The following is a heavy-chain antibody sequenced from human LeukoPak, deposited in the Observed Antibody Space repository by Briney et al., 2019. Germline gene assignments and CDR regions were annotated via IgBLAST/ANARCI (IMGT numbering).Heavy chain of an antibody. V-gene: IGHV1-18*01. CDR3: ARDFAITMVRGEPYYYYYMDV. D-gene: IGHD3-10*01. J-gene: IGHJ6*03. Sequence: GASVKVSCKASGYTFTSYGISWVRQAPGQGLEWMGWISAYNGNTNYAQKLQGRVTMTTDTSTSTAYMELRSLRSDDTAVYYCARDFAITMVRGEPYYYYYMDVWGKGTTVTVSS. CDR1: GYTFTSYG. CDR2: ISAYNGNT.